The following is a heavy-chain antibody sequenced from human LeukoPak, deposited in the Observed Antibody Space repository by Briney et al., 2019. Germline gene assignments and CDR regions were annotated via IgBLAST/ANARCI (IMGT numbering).Heavy chain of an antibody. V-gene: IGHV4-61*02. CDR3: ARVKGYCTNGVCYSPGGDY. CDR2: IYTSGNN. CDR1: GCSISSGSYY. Sequence: PSQTLSLTCTVSGCSISSGSYYWSWIRQPAGKGLEWIGRIYTSGNNNYNPSLKSRVTISVDTSKNQFSLKLSSVTAADTAVYYCARVKGYCTNGVCYSPGGDYWGQGALVTVSS. D-gene: IGHD2-8*01. J-gene: IGHJ4*02.